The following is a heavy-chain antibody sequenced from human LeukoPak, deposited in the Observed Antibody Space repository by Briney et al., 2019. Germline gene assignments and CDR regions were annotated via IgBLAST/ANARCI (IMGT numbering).Heavy chain of an antibody. D-gene: IGHD6-19*01. CDR3: ARGIYDKKYSSGWYCWFDP. V-gene: IGHV4-39*01. CDR2: IYYTGST. J-gene: IGHJ5*02. CDR1: GGSISSSSYF. Sequence: PSETLSLTYTVSGGSISSSSYFWGWIRQPPGKGLEWIGNIYYTGSTYYNPSLKSRVTVSVVTSKNQFSLKLSSVTAADTAVYYCARGIYDKKYSSGWYCWFDPWGQGTLVTVSS.